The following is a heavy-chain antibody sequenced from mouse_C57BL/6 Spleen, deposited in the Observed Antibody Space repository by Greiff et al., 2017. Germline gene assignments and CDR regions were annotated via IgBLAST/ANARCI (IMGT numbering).Heavy chain of an antibody. CDR3: ARQPFAY. CDR2: IYPGDGDT. D-gene: IGHD6-1*01. Sequence: VQLQQSGPELVKPGASVKISCTASGYAFSSSWMNWVKQRPGKGLEWIGRIYPGDGDTNYNGKFKGKATLTADKSSSTAYMQLSSLTSEDSAVYFCARQPFAYWGQGTLVTVSA. CDR1: GYAFSSSW. V-gene: IGHV1-82*01. J-gene: IGHJ3*01.